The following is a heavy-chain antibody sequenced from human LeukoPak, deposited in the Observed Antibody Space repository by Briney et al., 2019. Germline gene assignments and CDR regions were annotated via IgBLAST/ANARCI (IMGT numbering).Heavy chain of an antibody. CDR3: ARGKYYYDSSGYYWNFDY. D-gene: IGHD3-22*01. J-gene: IGHJ4*02. CDR1: GGSISSSHHY. CDR2: INHSGST. Sequence: KPSETLSLTCAVSGGSISSSHHYWAWIRQPPGKGLEWIGEINHSGSTNYNPSLKSRVTISVDTSKNQFSLKLSSVTAADTAVYYCARGKYYYDSSGYYWNFDYWGQGTLVTVSS. V-gene: IGHV4-39*07.